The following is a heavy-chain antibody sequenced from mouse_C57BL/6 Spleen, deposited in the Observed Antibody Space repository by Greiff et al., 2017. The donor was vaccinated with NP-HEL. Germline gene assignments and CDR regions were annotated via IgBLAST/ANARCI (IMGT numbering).Heavy chain of an antibody. Sequence: VQLQQPGAELVKPGASVKLSCKASGYTFTSYWMQWVKQRPGQGLEWIGEIDPSDSYTNYNQKFKGKATLTVDTSSNTAYMQLSSLTSEDSAVYYCARRSPYYYGSSSFDYWGQGTTLTVSS. J-gene: IGHJ2*01. D-gene: IGHD1-1*01. CDR3: ARRSPYYYGSSSFDY. CDR2: IDPSDSYT. CDR1: GYTFTSYW. V-gene: IGHV1-50*01.